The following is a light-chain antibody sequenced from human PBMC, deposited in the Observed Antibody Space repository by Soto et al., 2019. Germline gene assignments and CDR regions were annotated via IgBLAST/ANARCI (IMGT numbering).Light chain of an antibody. Sequence: DVVVTQSPLSLPVTLGQAASISCRSSQSLVHRDGNTYLSWFRQRPGQSPRRLIYKVSNREAGVPDRFSGSESGTDFTLKISSVEAEDVGLYYCMQGSHWPPITLGQGTRLEIK. J-gene: IGKJ5*01. CDR3: MQGSHWPPIT. CDR1: QSLVHRDGNTY. V-gene: IGKV2-30*02. CDR2: KVS.